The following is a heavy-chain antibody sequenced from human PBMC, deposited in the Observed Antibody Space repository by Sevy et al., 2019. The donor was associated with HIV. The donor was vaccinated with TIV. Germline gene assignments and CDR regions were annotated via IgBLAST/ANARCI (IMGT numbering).Heavy chain of an antibody. D-gene: IGHD3-22*01. CDR1: GFTFSSYA. V-gene: IGHV3-30-3*01. J-gene: IGHJ4*02. CDR3: VREGENYYDSSGLFDY. Sequence: GGSLRLSCAASGFTFSSYAMHWVRQAPGKGLEWVAVISYDGSNKYYADSVKGRFTISRDNSKNTLYLQMNSLRAEDTAVYYCVREGENYYDSSGLFDYWGQGTLVTVSS. CDR2: ISYDGSNK.